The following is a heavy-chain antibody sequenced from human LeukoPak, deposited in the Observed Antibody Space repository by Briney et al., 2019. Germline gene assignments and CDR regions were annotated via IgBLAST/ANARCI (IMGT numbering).Heavy chain of an antibody. CDR1: VYTFTIYG. CDR3: AREQSVGAAFDY. CDR2: ISAYNGNT. Sequence: ASVTVSFTASVYTFTIYGISWVRQAPGQGREGMGWISAYNGNTNYAQKLQGRVTMTTDTSTSTAYMELRSLRSDDTAVYYCAREQSVGAAFDYWGQGTLVTVSS. V-gene: IGHV1-18*01. D-gene: IGHD1-26*01. J-gene: IGHJ4*02.